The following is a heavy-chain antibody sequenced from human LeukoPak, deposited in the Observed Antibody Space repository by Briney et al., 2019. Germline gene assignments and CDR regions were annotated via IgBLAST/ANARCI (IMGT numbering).Heavy chain of an antibody. V-gene: IGHV3-53*01. CDR2: VYSGGST. CDR3: ARKVGLRYFDGAYYMDV. CDR1: GFTVSSNY. Sequence: GGSLRLSCAASGFTVSSNYMSWVRQAPGKGLEWVSVVYSGGSTYYADSVKGRFTISRDNSKNTLYLQMNSLRAEDTAVYYCARKVGLRYFDGAYYMDVWGKGTTVTVSS. J-gene: IGHJ6*03. D-gene: IGHD3-9*01.